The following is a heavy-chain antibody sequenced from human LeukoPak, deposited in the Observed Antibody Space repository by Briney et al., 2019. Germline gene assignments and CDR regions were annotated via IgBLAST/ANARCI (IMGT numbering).Heavy chain of an antibody. D-gene: IGHD4-17*01. CDR2: IYPGASDT. CDR1: DYSFTSYW. J-gene: IGHJ3*02. Sequence: GGSLKISFKRSDYSFTSYWNGWGRPMPGEGLGGRGIIYPGASDTRFSPSFQGHVTISVDNSISPAYLQWSSLKASDTAMYYCARGVWATTTGPNDAFDIWGQGTMVTVSS. CDR3: ARGVWATTTGPNDAFDI. V-gene: IGHV5-51*01.